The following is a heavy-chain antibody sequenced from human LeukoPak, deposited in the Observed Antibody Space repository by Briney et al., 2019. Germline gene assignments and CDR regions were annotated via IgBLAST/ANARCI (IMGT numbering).Heavy chain of an antibody. CDR1: GDSISNAY. D-gene: IGHD3-10*01. CDR3: ARDGITMVRGVIIGANNWFDP. Sequence: SETLSLTCTVSGDSISNAYWSWIRQPPGKALEWIGYIYYSGIIKYNPSLKSRVTMSVDTSKNQFSLKLSSVTAADTAVYYCARDGITMVRGVIIGANNWFDPWGQGTLVTVSS. J-gene: IGHJ5*02. V-gene: IGHV4-59*12. CDR2: IYYSGII.